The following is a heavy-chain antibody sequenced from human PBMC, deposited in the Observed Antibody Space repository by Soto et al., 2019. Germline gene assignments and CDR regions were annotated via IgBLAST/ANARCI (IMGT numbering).Heavy chain of an antibody. J-gene: IGHJ4*02. Sequence: QVQLVQSGAEVSEPGASVKVSCKASGYTFTTYDINWVRQAAGQGLEWMGWVSPNSDNTGYAQEFQGRVTMTRNPSMSTVYMELSGLRSEESAVYYCARGVGDLGDYWGQGTLVTVSS. D-gene: IGHD3-16*01. CDR3: ARGVGDLGDY. CDR2: VSPNSDNT. V-gene: IGHV1-8*01. CDR1: GYTFTTYD.